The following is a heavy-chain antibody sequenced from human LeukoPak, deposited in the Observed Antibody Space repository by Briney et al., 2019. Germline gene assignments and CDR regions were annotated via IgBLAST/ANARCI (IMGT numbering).Heavy chain of an antibody. Sequence: KPGGSLRLSCAASGSTFSNAWMSWVRQAPGKGLEWVGRTKSKTDGGTTDYAAPVKGRFTISRDDSKNTLYLQMNSLKTEDTAVYYCTTGPNYCSSTSCRTGLDYWGQGTLVTVSS. CDR2: TKSKTDGGTT. V-gene: IGHV3-15*01. D-gene: IGHD2-2*01. J-gene: IGHJ4*02. CDR3: TTGPNYCSSTSCRTGLDY. CDR1: GSTFSNAW.